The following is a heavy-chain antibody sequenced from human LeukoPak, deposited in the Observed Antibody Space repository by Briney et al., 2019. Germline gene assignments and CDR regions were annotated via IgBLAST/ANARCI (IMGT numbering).Heavy chain of an antibody. J-gene: IGHJ4*02. Sequence: AETLSLTCAVSGGTISNYWRNWVRQPPGEGLEWIAYITYGGSTKYNAASVSRVVISVDASKNQCSLKLSSVTAADTDVYYCARQWWLVPYLDFWGEGGLVTVPS. CDR1: GGTISNYW. CDR2: ITYGGST. D-gene: IGHD6-19*01. V-gene: IGHV4-59*08. CDR3: ARQWWLVPYLDF.